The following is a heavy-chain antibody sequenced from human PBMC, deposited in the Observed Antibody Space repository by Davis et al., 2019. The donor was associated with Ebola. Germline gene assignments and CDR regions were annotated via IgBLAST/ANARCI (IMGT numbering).Heavy chain of an antibody. D-gene: IGHD5-12*01. Sequence: HSQTLSLTRAISGDSLSRSGAAWIWLRQSPSRGLEWLGRTYYTSKWYNDYAVSMESRIIVNPDTSKNQFSLQLTSVTHEDTAVYYCARGWLRTGFDYWGQGTLVIVSS. J-gene: IGHJ4*02. CDR1: GDSLSRSGAA. CDR3: ARGWLRTGFDY. V-gene: IGHV6-1*01. CDR2: TYYTSKWYN.